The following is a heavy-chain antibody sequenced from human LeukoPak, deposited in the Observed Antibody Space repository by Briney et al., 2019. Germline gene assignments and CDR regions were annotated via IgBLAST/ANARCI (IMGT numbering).Heavy chain of an antibody. CDR2: INPKSGGT. CDR3: ARVDNRDWYYFDY. J-gene: IGHJ4*02. V-gene: IGHV1-2*02. CDR1: GYNFADHY. Sequence: ASVKLSCQASGYNFADHYVHWVRQAPGQGLEWMGWINPKSGGTDYAQKFQGRVAMTSDTSIRTGYMELNNLTSYDTAMYYCARVDNRDWYYFDYWGQGSLVTVSS. D-gene: IGHD3/OR15-3a*01.